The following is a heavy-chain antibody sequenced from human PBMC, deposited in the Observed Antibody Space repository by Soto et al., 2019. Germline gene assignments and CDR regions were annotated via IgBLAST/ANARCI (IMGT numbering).Heavy chain of an antibody. J-gene: IGHJ4*02. Sequence: EVQLVESGGGLVQPGGSLRLSCAASGFTVSNNYINWVRQAPGKGLEWVSIIYSVGSTYYADSVKGRFTISRDNSTNTLYLQMPSLRAEDTAVYYCVRSRFVALGVTLVDYWGQGTLVTVSS. D-gene: IGHD3-16*01. CDR1: GFTVSNNY. V-gene: IGHV3-66*01. CDR3: VRSRFVALGVTLVDY. CDR2: IYSVGST.